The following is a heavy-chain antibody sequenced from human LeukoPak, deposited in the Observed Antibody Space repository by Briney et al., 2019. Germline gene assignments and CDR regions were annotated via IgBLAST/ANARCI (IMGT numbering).Heavy chain of an antibody. CDR1: GFTLSSYA. J-gene: IGHJ4*02. CDR2: ISYDGSYQ. D-gene: IGHD3-9*01. CDR3: TKGGFKYFDWSYFDY. V-gene: IGHV3-30*18. Sequence: GGSLRLSCAASGFTLSSYAMYWVRQAPGKGLEWVALISYDGSYQYSADSVRGRFTISRDNSRNSLYLQMNSLRAEDTAFYYCTKGGFKYFDWSYFDYWGQGTLVTVSS.